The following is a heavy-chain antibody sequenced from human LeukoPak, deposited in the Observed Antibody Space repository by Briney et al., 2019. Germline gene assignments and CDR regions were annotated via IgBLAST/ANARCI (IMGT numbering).Heavy chain of an antibody. V-gene: IGHV4-30-2*01. D-gene: IGHD2-2*02. Sequence: SQTLSLTCTVSGGSISSGGYYWSWIRQPPGKGLEWIGYIYHSGSTYYNPSLKSRVTISVDRSQNQFSLKLSSVTAADTAVYYCARASEDCSSTSCYSNAFDIWGQGTMVTVSS. CDR2: IYHSGST. CDR1: GGSISSGGYY. CDR3: ARASEDCSSTSCYSNAFDI. J-gene: IGHJ3*02.